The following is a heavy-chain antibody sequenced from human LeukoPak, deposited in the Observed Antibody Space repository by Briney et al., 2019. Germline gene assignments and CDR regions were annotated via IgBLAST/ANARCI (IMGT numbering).Heavy chain of an antibody. CDR2: ISSSSSYI. D-gene: IGHD3-9*01. Sequence: PGGSLRLSCAASGFTFSSYSMNWVRQAPGKGLEWVSSISSSSSYIYYADSVKGRFTISRDNAKNSLYLQMNSLRAEDTAVYYCARGDFDDILTGYYRGRFDYWGQGTLVTVSS. V-gene: IGHV3-21*01. J-gene: IGHJ4*02. CDR1: GFTFSSYS. CDR3: ARGDFDDILTGYYRGRFDY.